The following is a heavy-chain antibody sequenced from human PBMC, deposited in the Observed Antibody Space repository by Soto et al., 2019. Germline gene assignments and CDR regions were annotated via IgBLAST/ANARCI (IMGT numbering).Heavy chain of an antibody. V-gene: IGHV3-48*02. CDR2: ISSSSSTI. CDR3: GSVRITIFGVVLGFDP. CDR1: GFTFSSYS. D-gene: IGHD3-3*01. J-gene: IGHJ5*02. Sequence: GGSLRLSCAASGFTFSSYSMNWVRQAPGKGLEWVSYISSSSSTIYYADSVKGRFAISRDNAKYSLYLQMNSLRDEDTAVYYCGSVRITIFGVVLGFDPWGHGTLVTVSS.